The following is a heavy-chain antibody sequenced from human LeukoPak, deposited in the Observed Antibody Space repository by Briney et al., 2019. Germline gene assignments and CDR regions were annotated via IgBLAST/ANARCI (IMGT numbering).Heavy chain of an antibody. D-gene: IGHD2/OR15-2a*01. CDR1: GYSFSSFW. CDR3: SRSNTFYGMDV. Sequence: GESLKTSCEGSGYSFSSFWIGWVRQMPGEGLVWMGIIYPGDSDTRYSPAFQGQITISVDKSISIAYLQWSSLKASDTAIYYCSRSNTFYGMDVWGQGTTVTVSS. CDR2: IYPGDSDT. V-gene: IGHV5-51*01. J-gene: IGHJ6*02.